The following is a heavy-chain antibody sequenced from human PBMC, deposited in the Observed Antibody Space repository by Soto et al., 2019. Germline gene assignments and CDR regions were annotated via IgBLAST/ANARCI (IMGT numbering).Heavy chain of an antibody. D-gene: IGHD1-26*01. Sequence: ASVKVSCKASGYTFTGYYVHWVRQAPGQGLEWMGWINPNSGDTYLAQRFQGRVNMNRDTSIGTAYMELRGLTPDDTAEYYCAKGGAIVAAGTRVYLYNAMDVWGQGTTVTVSS. V-gene: IGHV1-2*02. CDR1: GYTFTGYY. J-gene: IGHJ6*02. CDR2: INPNSGDT. CDR3: AKGGAIVAAGTRVYLYNAMDV.